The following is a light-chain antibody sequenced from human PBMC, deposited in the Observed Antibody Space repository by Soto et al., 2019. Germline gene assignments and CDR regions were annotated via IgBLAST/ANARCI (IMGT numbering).Light chain of an antibody. J-gene: IGKJ1*01. CDR1: QSVLSSSNNKNC. CDR2: WAS. V-gene: IGKV4-1*01. Sequence: IVMTQSPDSLAVSLGESATINCKSSQSVLSSSNNKNCLAWYQQKPGQPPRLLIYWASTRESGVPDRFSGSGSGTDFTLTISSLQAEDVAVYYCQHYYSIPWTFGQGTKVEIK. CDR3: QHYYSIPWT.